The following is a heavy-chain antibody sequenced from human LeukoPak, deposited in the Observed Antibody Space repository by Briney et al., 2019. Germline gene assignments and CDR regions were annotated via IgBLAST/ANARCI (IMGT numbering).Heavy chain of an antibody. V-gene: IGHV3-23*01. Sequence: GGSLRLSCSASGFTFSIYAMNWVRQAPGKGLEWVSSIGGSDGRTYYADSVKGRFTISRDTSKNTLFLQMNSLRAEDTAIYYCAKHQRGGYDSPSHYWGQGTLVTVSS. D-gene: IGHD5-12*01. CDR2: IGGSDGRT. CDR3: AKHQRGGYDSPSHY. J-gene: IGHJ4*02. CDR1: GFTFSIYA.